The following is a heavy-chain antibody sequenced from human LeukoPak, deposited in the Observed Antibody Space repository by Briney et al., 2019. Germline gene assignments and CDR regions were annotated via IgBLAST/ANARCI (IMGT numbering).Heavy chain of an antibody. CDR2: TSNKANSYTT. CDR1: GFSFSDHY. D-gene: IGHD5-18*01. Sequence: GGSLRLFCTASGFSFSDHYMDWVRQAPGKGLEWVGRTSNKANSYTTEYAASVKGRFTISRDDSKNSLYLEMNGLKTEDTAVYFCARTQRGGKTYGYLDSWGQGTLVTVSS. J-gene: IGHJ4*02. CDR3: ARTQRGGKTYGYLDS. V-gene: IGHV3-72*01.